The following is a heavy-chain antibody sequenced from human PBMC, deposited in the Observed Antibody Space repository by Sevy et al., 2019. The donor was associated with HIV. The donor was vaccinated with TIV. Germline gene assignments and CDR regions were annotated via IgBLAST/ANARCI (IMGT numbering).Heavy chain of an antibody. CDR3: AKDIVVVPAAISHFDY. CDR1: GFTFSNYA. V-gene: IGHV3-23*01. D-gene: IGHD2-2*02. Sequence: GGSLRLSCAASGFTFSNYAMSWVRQAPGKGLEWVSGISGNGGRSYYADSVKGRFIISRDNSKNTLYLQMNSLRAEDTAVYYCAKDIVVVPAAISHFDYWGQRTLVTVSS. J-gene: IGHJ4*02. CDR2: ISGNGGRS.